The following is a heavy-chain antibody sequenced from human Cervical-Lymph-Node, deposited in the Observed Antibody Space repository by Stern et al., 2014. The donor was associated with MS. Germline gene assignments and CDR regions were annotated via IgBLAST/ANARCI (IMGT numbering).Heavy chain of an antibody. J-gene: IGHJ4*02. V-gene: IGHV2-70*15. CDR3: ARLKYNWNYDRFDS. Sequence: QVTLRESGPALVRPTQTLTLTCTFSGFSLSTSAMCVSWIRQPPGKALEWLGRSDWEDYKYYNTSLKPRLTISKDTSKNQVVLTMTNMDPVDTATYYCARLKYNWNYDRFDSWGQGTLVTVSS. CDR1: GFSLSTSAMC. D-gene: IGHD1-7*01. CDR2: SDWEDYK.